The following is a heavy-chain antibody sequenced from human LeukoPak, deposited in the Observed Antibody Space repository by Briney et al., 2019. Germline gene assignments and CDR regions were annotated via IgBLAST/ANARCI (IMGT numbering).Heavy chain of an antibody. D-gene: IGHD2-2*01. CDR3: ARDLLNDEGSSYFFDQ. J-gene: IGHJ4*02. Sequence: GSLRPPCSASGFTFRSYNKNWVRHAPGKGLEGVSYNSKNSDRIYHADSVKGRFTISRDNAKNSLYLQMDSLRAEDTAVYYCARDLLNDEGSSYFFDQWGQGTLVTVSS. CDR1: GFTFRSYN. CDR2: NSKNSDRI. V-gene: IGHV3-48*04.